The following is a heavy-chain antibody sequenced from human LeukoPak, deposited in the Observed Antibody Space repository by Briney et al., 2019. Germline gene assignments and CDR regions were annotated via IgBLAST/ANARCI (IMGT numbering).Heavy chain of an antibody. V-gene: IGHV1-69*13. D-gene: IGHD3-22*01. CDR2: IIPIFGTA. Sequence: GASVKVSCKAPGGTFSSYAISWVRQAPGQGLEWMGGIIPIFGTANYAQKFQGRVTITADESTSTAYMELSSLRSEDTAVYYCARHRPEYYYDSSGYNDYWGQGTLVTVSS. CDR1: GGTFSSYA. CDR3: ARHRPEYYYDSSGYNDY. J-gene: IGHJ4*02.